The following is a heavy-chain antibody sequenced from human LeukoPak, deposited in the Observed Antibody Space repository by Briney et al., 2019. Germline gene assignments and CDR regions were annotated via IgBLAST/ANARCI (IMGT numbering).Heavy chain of an antibody. CDR3: ASSWYVTFDY. CDR1: GGSFSGYY. V-gene: IGHV4-34*01. D-gene: IGHD6-13*01. CDR2: INHSGST. Sequence: SETLSLTCAVYGGSFSGYYWSWIRQPPGKGLEWIGEINHSGSTNYNPSLKSRVTISVDTSKNQFSLKLSSVTAADTAVYYCASSWYVTFDYWGQGTLVTVSS. J-gene: IGHJ4*02.